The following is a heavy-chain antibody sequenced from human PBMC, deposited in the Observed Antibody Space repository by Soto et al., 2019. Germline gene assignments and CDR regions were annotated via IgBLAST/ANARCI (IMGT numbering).Heavy chain of an antibody. CDR2: ISAYNGNT. V-gene: IGHV1-18*01. CDR1: GYTFTSYG. CDR3: ARDRVGATTSFDY. Sequence: QVQPVQSGAEVKKPGASVKVSCNASGYTFTSYGISWLRQAPGQGLEWMGWISAYNGNTNYPQKFQGRVTLTTDTSTSTAYMELRSLRSDDTAVYYCARDRVGATTSFDYWGQGTLVTVSS. J-gene: IGHJ4*02. D-gene: IGHD1-26*01.